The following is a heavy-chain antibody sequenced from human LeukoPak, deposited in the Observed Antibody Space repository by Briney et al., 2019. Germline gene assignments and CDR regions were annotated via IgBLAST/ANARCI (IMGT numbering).Heavy chain of an antibody. CDR1: GYTFTSYG. CDR2: ISAYNGNT. CDR3: AANGLQGDNLQPDDAFDV. Sequence: ASVKVSCKASGYTFTSYGISWVRQAPGQGLEWMGWISAYNGNTNYAQKLQGRVTMTTDTSTSTAYMELRSLRLDDTAVYFCAANGLQGDNLQPDDAFDVWGQGTVVTVSS. J-gene: IGHJ3*01. D-gene: IGHD4-11*01. V-gene: IGHV1-18*01.